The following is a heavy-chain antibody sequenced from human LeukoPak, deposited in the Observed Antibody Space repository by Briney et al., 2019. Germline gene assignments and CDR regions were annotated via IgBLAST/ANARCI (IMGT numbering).Heavy chain of an antibody. Sequence: ASVKVSCKASGYTFTNYGISWVRQAPGQGLEWMGWISTYNGNTNYVQKLQGRVTMTTDTSTSTAYMELRSLRSDDTAVYYCASKGGSSVDFDYWGQGTLVTVSS. CDR2: ISTYNGNT. V-gene: IGHV1-18*01. CDR3: ASKGGSSVDFDY. D-gene: IGHD3-16*01. J-gene: IGHJ4*02. CDR1: GYTFTNYG.